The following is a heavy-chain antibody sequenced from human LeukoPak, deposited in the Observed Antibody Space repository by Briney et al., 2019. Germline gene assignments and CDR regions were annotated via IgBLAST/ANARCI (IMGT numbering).Heavy chain of an antibody. CDR3: ARGLRWPYYFDY. CDR2: IYSGGFT. V-gene: IGHV3-53*01. Sequence: QTGGSLRLSCAASGFTVSSNYMSWVRQAPGKGLEWVSVIYSGGFTHYADSVKGRFTISRDSSKNTLYLQMNSLRAEDTAVYYCARGLRWPYYFDYWGRGTLVTVSS. D-gene: IGHD4-23*01. CDR1: GFTVSSNY. J-gene: IGHJ4*02.